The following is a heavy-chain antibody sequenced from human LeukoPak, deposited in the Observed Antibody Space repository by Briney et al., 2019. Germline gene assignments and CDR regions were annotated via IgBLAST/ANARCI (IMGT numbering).Heavy chain of an antibody. CDR1: GGSISSYY. CDR3: ARSQGWFGELSHFDY. D-gene: IGHD3-10*01. Sequence: PSETLSLTCTVSGGSISSYYWSWIRQPPGKGLEWIGYIYYSGSTNYNPSLKSRVTISVDTSKNQFSLKLSSVTAADTAVYYCARSQGWFGELSHFDYWGQGTLVTVSS. V-gene: IGHV4-59*01. J-gene: IGHJ4*02. CDR2: IYYSGST.